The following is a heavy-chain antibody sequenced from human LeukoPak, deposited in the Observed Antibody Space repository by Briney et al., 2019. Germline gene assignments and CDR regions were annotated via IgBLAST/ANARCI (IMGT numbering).Heavy chain of an antibody. J-gene: IGHJ4*02. Sequence: GGSLRLSCAASGFTFSNYGMRWVRQAPGKGLEWVAVISYDGSDKYYADSVKGRFTISRDNSKNTLYLQMNSLRAEDTAVYYCAIITFGGVIADYWGQGTLVTVSS. CDR1: GFTFSNYG. CDR3: AIITFGGVIADY. CDR2: ISYDGSDK. D-gene: IGHD3-16*02. V-gene: IGHV3-30*03.